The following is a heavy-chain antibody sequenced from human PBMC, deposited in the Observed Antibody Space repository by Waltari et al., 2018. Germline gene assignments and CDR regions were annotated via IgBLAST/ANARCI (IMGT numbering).Heavy chain of an antibody. J-gene: IGHJ6*02. D-gene: IGHD5-18*01. CDR3: TSAYSYAYDPYGMDV. CDR1: GFTFSGSA. V-gene: IGHV3-73*02. Sequence: EVQLVESGGGLVQPGGSLKLSCAASGFTFSGSAMHWVRKASGKGLDWVGRIRSKVNSYAKTYAASGKGRFTISRDDSKNTAYLQMNSLKREDTAVYYCTSAYSYAYDPYGMDVWGRGTTVTVAS. CDR2: IRSKVNSYAK.